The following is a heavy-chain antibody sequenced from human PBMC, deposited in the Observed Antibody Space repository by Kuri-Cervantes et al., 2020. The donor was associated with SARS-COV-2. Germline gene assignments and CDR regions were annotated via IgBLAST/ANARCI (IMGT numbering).Heavy chain of an antibody. Sequence: GESLKISCAASGFTFSSYSMNWVRQAPGKGLEWVSYISSSSSTIYYAGSVKGRFTISRDNAKNSLYLQMNSLRDEDTAVYYCAREGVTGTTYYYYYGMDVWGQGTTVTVSS. CDR2: ISSSSSTI. CDR3: AREGVTGTTYYYYYGMDV. CDR1: GFTFSSYS. J-gene: IGHJ6*02. D-gene: IGHD1-7*01. V-gene: IGHV3-48*02.